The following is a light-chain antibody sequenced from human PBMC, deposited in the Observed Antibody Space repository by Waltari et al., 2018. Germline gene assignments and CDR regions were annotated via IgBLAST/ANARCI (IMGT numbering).Light chain of an antibody. V-gene: IGKV1-33*01. CDR3: QQYDNLPLLT. J-gene: IGKJ4*01. Sequence: DIQMTQSPSSLSASLGDRVTITCQASQDISNYLNWYQQKPGKAPKLLIYDASNLETGVPSRFSGSGSGTDFTFTISSLQSEDIATYYCQQYDNLPLLTFGGGTKVEIK. CDR2: DAS. CDR1: QDISNY.